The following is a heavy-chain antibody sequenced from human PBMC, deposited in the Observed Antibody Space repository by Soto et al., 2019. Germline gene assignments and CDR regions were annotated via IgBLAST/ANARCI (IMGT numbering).Heavy chain of an antibody. V-gene: IGHV4-61*01. CDR2: VYHTGRT. Sequence: SETLSLTCTVSGGSFKGGSYSWSWIRHPTGKGLEWIGYVYHTGRTSYNPSLKSRVSISMDTSKNQFSLKLDSVTAADTAVYFCARDFAYFDSWGQGTLVTVS. D-gene: IGHD3-3*01. CDR1: GGSFKGGSYS. CDR3: ARDFAYFDS. J-gene: IGHJ4*02.